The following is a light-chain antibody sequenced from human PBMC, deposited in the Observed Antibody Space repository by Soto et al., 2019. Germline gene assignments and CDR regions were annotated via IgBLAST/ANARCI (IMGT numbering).Light chain of an antibody. J-gene: IGKJ1*01. Sequence: IQMTQSPSTLSASVGDRVAITCRASQSIGIWLAWYQQKPVKAPRFLIYKAPSLASGVPSSFSGSGYGTEFPLTISSLQPDDFATYYCPQYNDYSWTFGQGTKVEIK. CDR1: QSIGIW. CDR3: PQYNDYSWT. CDR2: KAP. V-gene: IGKV1-5*03.